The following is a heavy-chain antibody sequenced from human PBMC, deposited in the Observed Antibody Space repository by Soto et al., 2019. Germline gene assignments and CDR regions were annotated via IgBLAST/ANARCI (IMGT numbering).Heavy chain of an antibody. Sequence: QVQLVQSGAEVKKPGASVKVSCKASGYTFTSYGISWVRQAPGQGLEWMGWISAYNGNTNYAQKLQGRVTMTTDTSKSTAYMELRRLRSDGTAVYYCARDYYDSSGNTADYFDYWGQGTLVTVSS. D-gene: IGHD3-22*01. V-gene: IGHV1-18*01. CDR3: ARDYYDSSGNTADYFDY. CDR1: GYTFTSYG. CDR2: ISAYNGNT. J-gene: IGHJ4*02.